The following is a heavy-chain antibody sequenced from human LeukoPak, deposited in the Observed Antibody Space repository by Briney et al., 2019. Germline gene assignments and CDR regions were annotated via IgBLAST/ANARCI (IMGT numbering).Heavy chain of an antibody. J-gene: IGHJ4*02. V-gene: IGHV3-48*03. CDR1: WFTFSSYE. CDR2: ISSSGSTI. D-gene: IGHD1-1*01. CDR3: ARYWNGGNYDY. Sequence: GGSLRLSCAASWFTFSSYEMNWVRQAPGKGLEWVSYISSSGSTIYYADSVKDRFTISRDNAKNSLYLQMNSLRAEDTAVYYCARYWNGGNYDYWGQGTLVTVSS.